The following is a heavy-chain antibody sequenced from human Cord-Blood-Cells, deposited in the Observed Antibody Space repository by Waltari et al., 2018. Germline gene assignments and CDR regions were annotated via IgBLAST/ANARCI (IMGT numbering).Heavy chain of an antibody. CDR1: GGSISSSSYY. CDR3: ARHSGIVGATFDY. Sequence: QLQLQESGPGLVKPSETLSITCTVSGGSISSSSYYWGWIRQPPGKGLEWIGSIDYSGTTYNNPALKSRVTRSVDTSKNRFSPKLSSVTAADTAVDYCARHSGIVGATFDYWGQGTLVTVSS. D-gene: IGHD1-26*01. CDR2: IDYSGTT. J-gene: IGHJ4*02. V-gene: IGHV4-39*01.